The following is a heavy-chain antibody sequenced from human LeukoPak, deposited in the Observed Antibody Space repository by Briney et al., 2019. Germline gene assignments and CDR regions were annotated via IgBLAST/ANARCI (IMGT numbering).Heavy chain of an antibody. V-gene: IGHV3-33*08. D-gene: IGHD3-10*01. CDR3: ARDGSGRDHHFDY. CDR1: GFTFISYG. Sequence: GGSLRLSFAASGFTFISYGMHWVRQAPGKGLEWVAFVWNDGNNNYHADSVPGRFTLYRDNSMNTLYLQMHSRKAEDTAVYYCARDGSGRDHHFDYWGQGTLVTVSS. CDR2: VWNDGNNN. J-gene: IGHJ4*02.